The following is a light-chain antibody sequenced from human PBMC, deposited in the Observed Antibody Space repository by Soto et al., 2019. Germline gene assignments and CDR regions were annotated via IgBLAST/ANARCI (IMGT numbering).Light chain of an antibody. V-gene: IGLV2-14*01. CDR3: STSTSSSIDWV. Sequence: QSALTQPASVSGSPGQSITISCTGTSSDVGGYNYVSWYQQHPGKAPKLMIYDVSNRPSGVSNRFSGSKSGNTASLTISGLHADDEADYYCSTSTSSSIDWVFGTGTKLTVL. J-gene: IGLJ1*01. CDR2: DVS. CDR1: SSDVGGYNY.